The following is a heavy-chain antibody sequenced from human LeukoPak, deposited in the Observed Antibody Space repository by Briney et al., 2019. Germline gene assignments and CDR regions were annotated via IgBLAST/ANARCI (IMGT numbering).Heavy chain of an antibody. CDR1: GFTVSTNY. D-gene: IGHD3-10*01. CDR2: VYSGGTT. CDR3: VKSPWYHGSGSYSGTIH. Sequence: GGSLRLSCAASGFTVSTNYMSWVRQAPGKGREWVSLVYSGGTTYHADSVKGRFTISRDDSKNTVYLQMNSLRAEDTAVYYCVKSPWYHGSGSYSGTIHWGQGTLVTVSS. J-gene: IGHJ4*02. V-gene: IGHV3-66*01.